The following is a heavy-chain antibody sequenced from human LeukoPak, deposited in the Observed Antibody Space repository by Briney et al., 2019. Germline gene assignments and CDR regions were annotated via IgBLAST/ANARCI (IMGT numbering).Heavy chain of an antibody. CDR3: ARDTYYYDSSGYASEYGMDV. CDR1: GYTFTSCG. CDR2: ISAYNGNT. D-gene: IGHD3-22*01. J-gene: IGHJ6*02. Sequence: ASVKVSCKASGYTFTSCGISWVRQAPGQGLEWMGWISAYNGNTNYAQKLQGRVTMTTDTSTSTAYMELGSLRSDDTAVYYCARDTYYYDSSGYASEYGMDVWGQGTTVTVSS. V-gene: IGHV1-18*01.